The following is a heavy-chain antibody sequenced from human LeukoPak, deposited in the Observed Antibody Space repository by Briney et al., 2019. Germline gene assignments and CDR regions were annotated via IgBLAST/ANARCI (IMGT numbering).Heavy chain of an antibody. D-gene: IGHD1-26*01. CDR2: ISGSGGST. J-gene: IGHJ4*02. CDR3: AKGLKGGSYYYYFDY. CDR1: GFTFSSYA. Sequence: GGSLRLSCAASGFTFSSYAMSWVRQAPGKGLEWVSAISGSGGSTYYAASVKGRFTISRDNSKNTLYLQMNSLRAEDTAVYYCAKGLKGGSYYYYFDYWGQGTLVTVSS. V-gene: IGHV3-23*01.